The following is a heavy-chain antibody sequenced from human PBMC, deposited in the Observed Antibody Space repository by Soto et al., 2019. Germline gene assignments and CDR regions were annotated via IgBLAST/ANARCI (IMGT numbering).Heavy chain of an antibody. Sequence: EVQLLESGGGLVQPGGSLRLSCAASGFTFSSYAMSWVRQAPGKGLEWVSTISGRGGSTYFADSVKGRFTISRDNSKNTLYLQMNSLRAEYTAVYYCAKGGVNNYLYFDYWGQGTLVTVSS. CDR3: AKGGVNNYLYFDY. J-gene: IGHJ4*02. CDR2: ISGRGGST. V-gene: IGHV3-23*01. CDR1: GFTFSSYA. D-gene: IGHD4-4*01.